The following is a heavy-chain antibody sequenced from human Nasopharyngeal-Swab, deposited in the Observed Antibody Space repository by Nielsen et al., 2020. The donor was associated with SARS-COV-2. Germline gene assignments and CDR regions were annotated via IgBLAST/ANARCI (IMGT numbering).Heavy chain of an antibody. CDR3: ASGLNWFPFDY. J-gene: IGHJ4*02. CDR2: IYYSGST. D-gene: IGHD3-9*01. V-gene: IGHV4-59*01. Sequence: WIRQPPGKGLEWIGYIYYSGSTNYNPSLKSRVTISVDTSKNQFSLKLSSVTAADTVVYYCASGLNWFPFDYWGQGTLVTVSS.